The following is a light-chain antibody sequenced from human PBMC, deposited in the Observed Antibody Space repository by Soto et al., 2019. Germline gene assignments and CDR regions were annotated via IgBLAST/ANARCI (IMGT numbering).Light chain of an antibody. V-gene: IGKV3-15*01. CDR2: YTS. CDR1: QSVSSD. CDR3: QQYNKWPIT. J-gene: IGKJ5*01. Sequence: EIVRTQSPASLSVGRGQSATLSCRASQSVSSDLAWYQQKHGQAPRVLIYYTSTRATGFPARFSGGVSGTEGTITISSLKSEDASFYDCQQYNKWPITFGQGTRLEIK.